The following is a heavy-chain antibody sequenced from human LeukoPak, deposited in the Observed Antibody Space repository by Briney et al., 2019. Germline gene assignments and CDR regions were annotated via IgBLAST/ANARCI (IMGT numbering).Heavy chain of an antibody. CDR1: GGSISRNSDY. Sequence: PTETLSLTCTVSGGSISRNSDYWGWIRQPPGKGLEWIGSIYYGGSTYYNPSLKSRVTISVDTSKNQFSLKLSSVTAADTAVYYCARSGKAGLFDYWGQGTLVTVSS. J-gene: IGHJ4*02. D-gene: IGHD1-14*01. CDR2: IYYGGST. CDR3: ARSGKAGLFDY. V-gene: IGHV4-39*07.